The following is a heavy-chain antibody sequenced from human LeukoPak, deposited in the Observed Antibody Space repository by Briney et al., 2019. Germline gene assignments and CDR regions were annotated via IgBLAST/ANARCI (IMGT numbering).Heavy chain of an antibody. D-gene: IGHD1-26*01. CDR2: ISGSGGST. J-gene: IGHJ2*01. CDR1: GFTFSSYA. CDR3: AKDPRELLPRRIYWYFDL. V-gene: IGHV3-23*01. Sequence: GGSLRLSCAASGFTFSSYAMSWVRQAPGKGLEWVSAISGSGGSTYYADSVKGRFTISRDNSKNKLYLQMNSLRAEDTAVYYCAKDPRELLPRRIYWYFDLWGRGTLVTVSS.